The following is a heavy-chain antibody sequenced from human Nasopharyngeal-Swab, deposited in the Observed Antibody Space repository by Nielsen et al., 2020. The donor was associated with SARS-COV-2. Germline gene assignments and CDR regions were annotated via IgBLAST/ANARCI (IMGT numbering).Heavy chain of an antibody. Sequence: ASVKVSCKASGYTFTSYDINWVRQATGQGLEWMGWMNPNSGNTGYAQKLQGRVTMTTDTSTSTAYMELRSLRSDDTAVYYCARHGEQQLDRNWFDPWGQGTLVTVSS. V-gene: IGHV1-8*01. CDR2: MNPNSGNT. D-gene: IGHD6-13*01. CDR3: ARHGEQQLDRNWFDP. CDR1: GYTFTSYD. J-gene: IGHJ5*02.